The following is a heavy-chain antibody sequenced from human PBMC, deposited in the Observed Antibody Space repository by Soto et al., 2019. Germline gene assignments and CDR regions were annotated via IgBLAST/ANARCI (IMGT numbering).Heavy chain of an antibody. CDR3: ARERYADYGRAAFDI. CDR2: TYYRSNWYN. D-gene: IGHD4-17*01. V-gene: IGHV6-1*01. J-gene: IGHJ3*02. CDR1: GDNVSTNSVG. Sequence: PSQTLSLTCVISGDNVSTNSVGWNWIRQSPSRGLEWLGRTYYRSNWYNDYAVSVKSRITINPDTSKNQFSLLLNSVTPEDTAVYYCARERYADYGRAAFDIWGQGTMVTVS.